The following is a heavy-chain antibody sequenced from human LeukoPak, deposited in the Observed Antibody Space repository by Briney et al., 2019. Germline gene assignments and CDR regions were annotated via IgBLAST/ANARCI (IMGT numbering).Heavy chain of an antibody. D-gene: IGHD5/OR15-5a*01. CDR2: IDQDGSDK. CDR3: ARESTEDRPGS. Sequence: QPGGSLRLSCAASGFTLSDFWMSWVRQAPGKGLEWVANIDQDGSDKNYVGSVKGRFTISRDDAKNSLFLRMNSLRAEDTAVYYCARESTEDRPGSWGQGTLVTVSS. J-gene: IGHJ5*02. CDR1: GFTLSDFW. V-gene: IGHV3-7*01.